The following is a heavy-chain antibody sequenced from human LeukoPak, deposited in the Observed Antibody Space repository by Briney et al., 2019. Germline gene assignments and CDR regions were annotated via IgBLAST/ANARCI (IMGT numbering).Heavy chain of an antibody. D-gene: IGHD6-19*01. CDR3: AGEGSGWLPNF. V-gene: IGHV3-48*04. CDR1: GFTFSNYA. J-gene: IGHJ4*02. CDR2: ISSGSSTI. Sequence: PGGSLRLSCAASGFTFSNYAMNWVRQAPGKGLEWVSYISSGSSTIYYADSVKGRFTISRDNAKNSLYLQMNSLRAEDTAIYYCAGEGSGWLPNFWGQGTLVTVSS.